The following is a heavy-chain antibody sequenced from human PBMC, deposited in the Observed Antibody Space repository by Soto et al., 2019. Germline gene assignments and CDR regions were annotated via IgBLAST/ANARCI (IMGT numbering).Heavy chain of an antibody. V-gene: IGHV3-9*01. CDR2: ISWNSDSI. CDR3: AKDRSAIAVVRQFDY. D-gene: IGHD6-19*01. CDR1: GFTFDDYA. J-gene: IGHJ4*02. Sequence: GGSLRLSCAASGFTFDDYAMHWVRQAPGKGLEWVSGISWNSDSIGYADSVKGRFTISRDNAKNSLYLQMNSLRAEDTALYYCAKDRSAIAVVRQFDYWGQGTLVTVSS.